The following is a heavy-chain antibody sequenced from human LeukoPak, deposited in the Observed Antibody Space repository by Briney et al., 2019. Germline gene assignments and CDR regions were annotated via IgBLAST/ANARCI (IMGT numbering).Heavy chain of an antibody. J-gene: IGHJ6*02. CDR3: ARQITRITIFGVVIRYYGMDV. Sequence: GASVKVSCKASGYTFTSYYMHWVRQAPGQGLEWMGIINPSGGSTSYAQKFQDRVTMTRDTSTSTVYMELSSLRSEDTAVYYCARQITRITIFGVVIRYYGMDVWGQGTTVTVSS. D-gene: IGHD3-3*01. CDR2: INPSGGST. CDR1: GYTFTSYY. V-gene: IGHV1-46*01.